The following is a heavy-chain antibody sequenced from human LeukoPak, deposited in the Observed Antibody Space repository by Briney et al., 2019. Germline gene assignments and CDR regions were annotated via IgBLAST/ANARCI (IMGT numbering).Heavy chain of an antibody. CDR3: ASARVVDTPMSYYMDV. V-gene: IGHV4-59*01. CDR2: FYYSGNT. D-gene: IGHD5-18*01. CDR1: GGSISSYY. J-gene: IGHJ6*03. Sequence: SETLSLTCTISGGSISSYYWNWIRQPPGKGLESIGYFYYSGNTNYNPSLKSRLTISLDTSKNQFSLKLSSVTAAVTAVYYCASARVVDTPMSYYMDVWGTGTTVTVSS.